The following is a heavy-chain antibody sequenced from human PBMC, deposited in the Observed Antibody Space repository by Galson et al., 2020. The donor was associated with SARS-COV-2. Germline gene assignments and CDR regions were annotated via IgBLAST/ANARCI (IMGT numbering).Heavy chain of an antibody. J-gene: IGHJ4*02. CDR3: ATMRSPLYYDHRLGFPPYYLNY. CDR1: GDSFTTYW. D-gene: IGHD3-3*01. Sequence: KIGESLKISCKVSGDSFTTYWINWVRQMPGKGLEWMGRIDHDDSYTNYGPSFQGHVTISVDKSISTVFLQWNSLKASDTAMYYCATMRSPLYYDHRLGFPPYYLNYWGQGTLVAVSS. CDR2: IDHDDSYT. V-gene: IGHV5-10-1*01.